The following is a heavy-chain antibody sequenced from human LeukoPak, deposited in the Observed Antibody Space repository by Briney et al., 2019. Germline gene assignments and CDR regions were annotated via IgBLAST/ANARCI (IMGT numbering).Heavy chain of an antibody. CDR3: ARVRGISDNWFDP. V-gene: IGHV3-7*05. CDR2: IKQDGSEK. CDR1: GFTFSSYW. J-gene: IGHJ5*02. Sequence: GGSLRLSCAASGFTFSSYWMSWVRQAPGKGLEWVANIKQDGSEKYYVDSVKGRFTISRDNAKNSLYLQMNSLGAEDTAVYYCARVRGISDNWFDPWGQGTLVTVSS. D-gene: IGHD1-14*01.